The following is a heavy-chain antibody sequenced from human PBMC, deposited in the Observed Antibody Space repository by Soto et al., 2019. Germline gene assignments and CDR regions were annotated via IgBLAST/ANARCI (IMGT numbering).Heavy chain of an antibody. Sequence: GGSLRFSCAASGFTFSIYWMNWVRQVPGKGLVWVSRLSPDGSITKYADSVKGRFTISRDNAKNTLYLQMNSLGAEDTAVYYCVRDLGHCGEGSCSSWGQGTLVTVSS. CDR2: LSPDGSIT. D-gene: IGHD2-21*01. V-gene: IGHV3-74*01. CDR3: VRDLGHCGEGSCSS. CDR1: GFTFSIYW. J-gene: IGHJ4*02.